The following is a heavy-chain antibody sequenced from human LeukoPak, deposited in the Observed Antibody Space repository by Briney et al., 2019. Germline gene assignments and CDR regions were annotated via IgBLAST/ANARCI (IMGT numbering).Heavy chain of an antibody. J-gene: IGHJ6*02. CDR1: GFTFSSYG. Sequence: GGSLRLSCAPSGFTFSSYGLSWVRQAPGKGLEWVSAISGSGGTTYYADSVKGRFTISRDSSKNTLFLQMNTLRAEDTAVYYCAGGAGVYYYGMDVWGQGTSVTGPS. V-gene: IGHV3-23*01. CDR3: AGGAGVYYYGMDV. CDR2: ISGSGGTT.